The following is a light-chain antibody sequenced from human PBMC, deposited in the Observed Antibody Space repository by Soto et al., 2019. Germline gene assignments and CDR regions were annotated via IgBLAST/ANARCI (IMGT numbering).Light chain of an antibody. J-gene: IGKJ4*01. CDR3: EQYHSYPVT. V-gene: IGKV1-16*02. CDR2: AAT. Sequence: DIQMTQSPSSLSASVGDTVPITCRARQGLNDFLAWFQQKPGNGPKPLISAATSFQRGGPSKFSGRGSDRDFTLTNSSLQTEDAATYDYEQYHSYPVTFGGGTKVEIK. CDR1: QGLNDF.